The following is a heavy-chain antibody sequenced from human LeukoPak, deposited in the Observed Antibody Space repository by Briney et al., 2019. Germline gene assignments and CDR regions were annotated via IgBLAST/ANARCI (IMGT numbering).Heavy chain of an antibody. Sequence: PGGSLRLSCAASGFTFSSYSMNWVRQAPGEGLEWVSSISSSSSYIYYADSVKGRFTISRDNAKNSLYLQMNSLRAEDTAVYYCARDSFLTGYLDVWGQGTTVTVSS. CDR1: GFTFSSYS. V-gene: IGHV3-21*01. D-gene: IGHD3-9*01. CDR3: ARDSFLTGYLDV. CDR2: ISSSSSYI. J-gene: IGHJ6*02.